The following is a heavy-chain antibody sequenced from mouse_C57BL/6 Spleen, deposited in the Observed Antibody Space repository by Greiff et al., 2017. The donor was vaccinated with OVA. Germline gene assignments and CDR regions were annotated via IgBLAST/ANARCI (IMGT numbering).Heavy chain of an antibody. V-gene: IGHV1-26*01. J-gene: IGHJ4*01. CDR2: INPNNGGT. CDR3: ARYGGSNLYAMDY. CDR1: GYTFTDYY. D-gene: IGHD2-5*01. Sequence: EVQLQQSGPELVKPGASVKISCKASGYTFTDYYMNWVKQSHGKSLEWIGDINPNNGGTSYNQKFKGKATLTVDKSSSTAYMELRSLTSEDSAVYYCARYGGSNLYAMDYWGQGTSVIVSS.